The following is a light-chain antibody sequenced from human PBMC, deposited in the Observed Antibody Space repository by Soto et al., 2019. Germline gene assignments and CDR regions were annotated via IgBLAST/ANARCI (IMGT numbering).Light chain of an antibody. CDR1: SSDVGGYNY. J-gene: IGLJ2*01. V-gene: IGLV2-14*01. CDR3: SSHTSSSRV. Sequence: QSALTQPASVSGSPGQSITISCTGTSSDVGGYNYVSWYQQHPGKAPKLMIYDVSNRPSGVSNRFSGSKSGNTASLTISGLQAEDEADYYCSSHTSSSRVFGGGTKVTVL. CDR2: DVS.